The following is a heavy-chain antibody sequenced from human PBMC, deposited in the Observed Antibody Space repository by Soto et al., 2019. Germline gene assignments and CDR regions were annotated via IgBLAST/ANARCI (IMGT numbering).Heavy chain of an antibody. CDR1: GGSISSGGYY. CDR2: IHNSGTT. J-gene: IGHJ5*02. Sequence: QVQLQESGPGLVKPSQTLSLTCTVSGGSISSGGYYWSWIRQHPGKGLEYIGYIHNSGTTYYNPSLQSRVTISMDTSKNHFSLTLSSVTAADTAVYYCARDRRDWFDPWGQGTLVTVSS. V-gene: IGHV4-31*03. CDR3: ARDRRDWFDP.